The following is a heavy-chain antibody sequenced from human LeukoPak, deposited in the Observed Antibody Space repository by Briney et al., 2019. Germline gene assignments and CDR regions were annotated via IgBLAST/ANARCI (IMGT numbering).Heavy chain of an antibody. V-gene: IGHV1-2*02. CDR2: INPNSGGT. D-gene: IGHD2-2*01. Sequence: GASVKVSRKASGYTFTGYYMHWVRQAPGQGLEWMGWINPNSGGTNYAQKFQGRVTMTRDTSISTAYMELSRLRSDDTAVYYCARAGYCSSTSCCAAFDIWGQGTMVTVSS. J-gene: IGHJ3*02. CDR1: GYTFTGYY. CDR3: ARAGYCSSTSCCAAFDI.